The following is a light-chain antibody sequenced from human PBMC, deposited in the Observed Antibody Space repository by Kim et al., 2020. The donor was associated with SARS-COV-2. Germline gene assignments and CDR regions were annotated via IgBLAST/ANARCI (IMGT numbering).Light chain of an antibody. CDR1: YDY. J-gene: IGLJ3*02. V-gene: IGLV2-14*04. CDR2: DVD. CDR3: SSYTISTTWV. Sequence: YDYVSWYQQHPGKAPKVMIYDVDKRPSGVSNRFSGTKSGNTASLTISGLQAEDEADYFCSSYTISTTWVFGGGTKVTVL.